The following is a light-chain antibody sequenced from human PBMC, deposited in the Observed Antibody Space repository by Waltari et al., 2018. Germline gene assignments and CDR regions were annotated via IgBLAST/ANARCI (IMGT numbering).Light chain of an antibody. J-gene: IGLJ3*02. CDR2: DVT. CDR3: CSDAGSYTWV. Sequence: SALTQPRSVSGSPGQSVTISCTGTTNDLGSYNYVSWHQQHPGKPPKLIILDVTKRPSGVPDRLSGSKSSNTASLTISGLRAEDEAEYYCCSDAGSYTWVFGGGTKLTVV. CDR1: TNDLGSYNY. V-gene: IGLV2-11*01.